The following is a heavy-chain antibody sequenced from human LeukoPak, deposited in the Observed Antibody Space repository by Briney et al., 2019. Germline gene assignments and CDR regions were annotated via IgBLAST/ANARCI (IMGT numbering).Heavy chain of an antibody. D-gene: IGHD5-24*01. Sequence: GGSLRLSCAASGFTFSSYAMSWVRQAPGKGLQWVSIISVRGDSTYYADSVKGQLTVSRDNSKNTLYLQMNSLRVEDTAVYYCAKDLGRDGYEIFDYWGQGTLVTVSS. CDR1: GFTFSSYA. CDR3: AKDLGRDGYEIFDY. J-gene: IGHJ4*02. V-gene: IGHV3-23*01. CDR2: ISVRGDST.